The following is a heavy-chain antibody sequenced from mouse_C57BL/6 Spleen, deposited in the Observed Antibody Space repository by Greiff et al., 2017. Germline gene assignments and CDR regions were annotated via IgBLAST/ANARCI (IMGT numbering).Heavy chain of an antibody. D-gene: IGHD1-1*01. Sequence: QVQLQQPGAELVKPGASVKMSCKASGYTFTSYWITWVKQRPGQGLEWIGDIYPGSGSTNYNEKFKSKATLTVDTSSSTAYMQLRSLTSEDSAVYYCARWGYYGSSSYAMDYWGQGTSVTVSS. CDR2: IYPGSGST. J-gene: IGHJ4*01. CDR1: GYTFTSYW. CDR3: ARWGYYGSSSYAMDY. V-gene: IGHV1-55*01.